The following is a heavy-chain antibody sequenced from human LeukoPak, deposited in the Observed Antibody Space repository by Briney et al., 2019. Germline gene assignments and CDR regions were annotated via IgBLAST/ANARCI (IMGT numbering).Heavy chain of an antibody. J-gene: IGHJ4*02. Sequence: ASVKVSCKASGYTLTGYYMHWVRQAPGQGLEWMGWINPNSGGTNYAQKFQGRVTMTSDTSISTAYMELSRLRSDDTAVYYCARDLGFGSGWFYFDYWGQGTLVTVSS. CDR1: GYTLTGYY. D-gene: IGHD6-19*01. CDR2: INPNSGGT. CDR3: ARDLGFGSGWFYFDY. V-gene: IGHV1-2*02.